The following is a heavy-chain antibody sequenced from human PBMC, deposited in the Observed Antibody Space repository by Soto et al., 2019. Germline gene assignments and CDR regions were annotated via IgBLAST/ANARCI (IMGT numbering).Heavy chain of an antibody. Sequence: ASETLSLTCTVSGGSISSGGYYWSWIRQHPGKGLEWIGYIYYSGSTYYNPSLKSRVTISVDTSKNQFSLKLSSVTAADTAVYYCARDGVYSGYDFSDYWGQGTLVTVSS. D-gene: IGHD5-12*01. CDR1: GGSISSGGYY. CDR2: IYYSGST. J-gene: IGHJ4*02. CDR3: ARDGVYSGYDFSDY. V-gene: IGHV4-31*03.